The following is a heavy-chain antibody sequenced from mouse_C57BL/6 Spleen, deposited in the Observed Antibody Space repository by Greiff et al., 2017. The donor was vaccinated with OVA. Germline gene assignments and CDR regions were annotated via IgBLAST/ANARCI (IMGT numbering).Heavy chain of an antibody. D-gene: IGHD1-1*01. J-gene: IGHJ4*01. Sequence: DVQLVESEGGLVQPGSSMKLSCTASGFTFSDYYMAWVRQVPEKGLEWVATINYDGSSTYYLDSLKSRFIISRDNAKNILYLQMSSLKSEDTATYYCARDGDYYGSRGAMDYWGQGTSVTVSS. CDR1: GFTFSDYY. CDR3: ARDGDYYGSRGAMDY. CDR2: INYDGSST. V-gene: IGHV5-16*01.